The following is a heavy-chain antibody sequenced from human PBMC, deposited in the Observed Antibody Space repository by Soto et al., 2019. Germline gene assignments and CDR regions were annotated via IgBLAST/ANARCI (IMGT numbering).Heavy chain of an antibody. Sequence: SETLSLTCTVSGGSISSSRCHWGWIRQPPGKGLEWIASIKYSGTTFYNPSLKSRVTLSVDTSKNQFSLKLSSVTAADTAVYYCARTYSSSWSPFDYWGQGTLVTVSS. J-gene: IGHJ4*02. D-gene: IGHD6-13*01. CDR1: GGSISSSRCH. CDR2: IKYSGTT. V-gene: IGHV4-39*01. CDR3: ARTYSSSWSPFDY.